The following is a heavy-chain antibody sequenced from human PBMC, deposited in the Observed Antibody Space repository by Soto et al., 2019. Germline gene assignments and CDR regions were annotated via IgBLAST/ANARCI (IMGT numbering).Heavy chain of an antibody. Sequence: ASVKVSCNASGGTFSTHAIIWVRQAPGHGLEWMGGIIPISGTTYYTQKFQGRVTITADEPASTAFMELSSLKSDDTAVFYCARGYCSGGNCYSGMDVWGQGTMVTVSS. V-gene: IGHV1-69*13. D-gene: IGHD2-15*01. CDR2: IIPISGTT. CDR1: GGTFSTHA. J-gene: IGHJ6*02. CDR3: ARGYCSGGNCYSGMDV.